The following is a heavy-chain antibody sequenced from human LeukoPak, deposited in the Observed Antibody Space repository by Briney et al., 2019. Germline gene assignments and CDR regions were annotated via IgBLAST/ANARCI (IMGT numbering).Heavy chain of an antibody. V-gene: IGHV3-7*03. D-gene: IGHD3-10*02. J-gene: IGHJ4*02. CDR2: IKQDGSEK. Sequence: GGSLRLSCVGSGFTFNNAWMNWVRQAPGKGLEWVANIKQDGSEKQYVDSVKGRFTISRDNAKNSLHLQMDSLRAEDTAVYYCARIQLFHGDFDYWGQGTPVTVSS. CDR1: GFTFNNAW. CDR3: ARIQLFHGDFDY.